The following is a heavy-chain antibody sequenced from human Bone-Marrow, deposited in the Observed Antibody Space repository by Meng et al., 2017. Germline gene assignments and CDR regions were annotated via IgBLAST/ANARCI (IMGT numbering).Heavy chain of an antibody. D-gene: IGHD1-26*01. CDR2: IYYSGST. CDR3: ARVGYSGSRVTSYYFDY. Sequence: QGQRQESRPGLVKPSQPLSLTCTVSGGSISSGNHYWSWIRQHPGKGLEYIGYIYYSGSTYYNPSLKSRVIISVDTSKNQFSLKLSSVTAADTAVYYCARVGYSGSRVTSYYFDYWGQGTLVTVSS. V-gene: IGHV4-31*03. CDR1: GGSISSGNHY. J-gene: IGHJ4*02.